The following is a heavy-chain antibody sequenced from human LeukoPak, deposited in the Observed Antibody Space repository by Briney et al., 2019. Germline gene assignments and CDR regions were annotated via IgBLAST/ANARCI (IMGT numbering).Heavy chain of an antibody. Sequence: ASVKVSCKASGYTFTSYYMHWVRQAPGQGLEWMGIINPSGGSTSYAQKFQGRVTMTRDTSTSTVYMELSSLRSEDTAVYYCARGLSVGRGVNKLYYFDYWGQGPLVTVSS. CDR2: INPSGGST. J-gene: IGHJ4*02. D-gene: IGHD3-10*01. V-gene: IGHV1-46*01. CDR1: GYTFTSYY. CDR3: ARGLSVGRGVNKLYYFDY.